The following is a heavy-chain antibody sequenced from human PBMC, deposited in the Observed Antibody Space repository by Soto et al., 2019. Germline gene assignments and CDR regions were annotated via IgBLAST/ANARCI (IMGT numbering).Heavy chain of an antibody. V-gene: IGHV4-30-4*01. CDR2: IYYSGTT. J-gene: IGHJ5*02. Sequence: PSETLSLTCTVSGASITSGDYYWSWLRQPPGKGLEWIGYIYYSGTTYYNPSLKSRLTISVETSKSQFSLKLTSVTAADTAVYYCARAGALGGVIVSHNWFDPWGQGTLVTVSS. CDR3: ARAGALGGVIVSHNWFDP. D-gene: IGHD3-16*02. CDR1: GASITSGDYY.